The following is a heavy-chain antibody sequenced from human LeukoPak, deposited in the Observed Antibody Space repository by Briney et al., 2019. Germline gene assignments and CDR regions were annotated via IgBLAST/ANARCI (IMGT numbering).Heavy chain of an antibody. D-gene: IGHD1-14*01. CDR2: IYSGGST. CDR1: GFTVSSSY. Sequence: GGSLRLSCAASGFTVSSSYMSWVRQAPGKGLEWASIIYSGGSTYYADSVKGRFTISRDNSKNTLNLQMNSLRAEDTAVYYCARDFGNYFDYWGQGTLVTVSS. J-gene: IGHJ4*02. CDR3: ARDFGNYFDY. V-gene: IGHV3-66*01.